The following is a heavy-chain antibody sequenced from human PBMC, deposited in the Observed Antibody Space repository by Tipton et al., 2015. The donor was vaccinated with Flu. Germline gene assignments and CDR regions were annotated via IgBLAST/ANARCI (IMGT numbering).Heavy chain of an antibody. V-gene: IGHV4-38-2*01. D-gene: IGHD6-19*01. J-gene: IGHJ4*02. CDR2: IFHTGST. CDR1: GYSISSDYY. CDR3: ARLRGVSNGWYGYYFDH. Sequence: PGLVKPSETLSLTCAVSGYSISSDYYWGWIRQPPGKGLEWIGNIFHTGSTYYNPSLKSRVTLSVDTSKNQFSLKVISVTAADTAVYYCARLRGVSNGWYGYYFDHWGQGTLVTVSS.